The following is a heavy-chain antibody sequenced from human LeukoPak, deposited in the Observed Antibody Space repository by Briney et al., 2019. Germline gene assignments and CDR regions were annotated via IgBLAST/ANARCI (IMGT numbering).Heavy chain of an antibody. J-gene: IGHJ3*02. D-gene: IGHD4-17*01. CDR3: ARDPTVTNFHDAFDI. CDR2: IKQDGSEK. V-gene: IGHV3-7*05. CDR1: GFTFSSYW. Sequence: PGGSLRLSCAASGFTFSSYWMSWVRQAPGKGLEWVANIKQDGSEKYYGDSVKGRFTISRDNAKNSLYLQMNSLRAEDSAMYYCARDPTVTNFHDAFDIWDRGTMVTVSS.